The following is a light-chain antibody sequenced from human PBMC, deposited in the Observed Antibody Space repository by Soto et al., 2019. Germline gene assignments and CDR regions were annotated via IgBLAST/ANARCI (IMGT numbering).Light chain of an antibody. CDR2: DAS. Sequence: GDRVTITCRASQDIGNFLAWYQQKPGKAPKLLIYDASSLEGGVPSRFSGSGSGTDFTLTIISLQPEDFATYFCQQFNNYPLTFGGGTKVDNK. J-gene: IGKJ4*01. V-gene: IGKV1D-13*01. CDR1: QDIGNF. CDR3: QQFNNYPLT.